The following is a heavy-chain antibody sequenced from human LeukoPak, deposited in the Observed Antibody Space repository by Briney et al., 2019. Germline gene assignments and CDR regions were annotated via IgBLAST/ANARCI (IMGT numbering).Heavy chain of an antibody. D-gene: IGHD2-2*01. V-gene: IGHV3-66*02. J-gene: IGHJ3*02. CDR3: ARDPFFVRYCSSTSCLPDAFDI. Sequence: GGSLRLSCAASGFTVSSNYMSWVRQAPGKGLEWVSVIYSGGSKYYADSVKGRFTISRDNSKNTLYLPMNSLRAEDTAVYYCARDPFFVRYCSSTSCLPDAFDIWGQGTMVSVSS. CDR1: GFTVSSNY. CDR2: IYSGGSK.